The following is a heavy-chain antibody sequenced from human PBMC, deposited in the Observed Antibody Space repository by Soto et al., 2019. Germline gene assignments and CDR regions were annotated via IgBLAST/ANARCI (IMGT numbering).Heavy chain of an antibody. CDR2: INPILGTP. J-gene: IGHJ4*02. CDR1: GLTYSSSA. CDR3: ARGGVDVVATSAFDY. V-gene: IGHV1-69*01. D-gene: IGHD5-12*01. Sequence: QVQLVQSGAEVRKPGSSVKVSCKASGLTYSSSAISWVRQAPGQGPEWMGGINPILGTPDYAPKFQCRLTITADESTRTVYMDLGSLRSEDTAMYYCARGGVDVVATSAFDYWGQGTLVTVSS.